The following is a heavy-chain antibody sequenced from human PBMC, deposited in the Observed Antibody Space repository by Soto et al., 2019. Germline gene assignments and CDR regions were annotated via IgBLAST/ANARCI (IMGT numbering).Heavy chain of an antibody. D-gene: IGHD3-9*01. CDR3: ARTTFYDIFTAYYSLFDY. V-gene: IGHV4-31*03. Sequence: QVQLQESGPGLVKPSQTLTLTCTVSGGSISSGSFYWSWIRQHPGKGLEGIGHISDSGSSYYNPSLESRVTISVDTSKNQFSLKLSAVTAADTAVYVCARTTFYDIFTAYYSLFDYWGQGTLVTVSS. CDR2: ISDSGSS. CDR1: GGSISSGSFY. J-gene: IGHJ4*02.